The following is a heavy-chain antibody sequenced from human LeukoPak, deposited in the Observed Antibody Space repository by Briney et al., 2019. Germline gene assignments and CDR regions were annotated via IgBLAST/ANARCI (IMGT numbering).Heavy chain of an antibody. D-gene: IGHD6-13*01. CDR1: GGSISSSSYY. Sequence: SETLSLTCTVSGGSISSSSYYWGWIRQPPGKGLEWIGSTYYSGSTYYNPSLKSRVTISVDTSKNQFSLKLSSVTAADTAVYYCARPAAADPWGQGTLVTVSS. J-gene: IGHJ5*02. CDR3: ARPAAADP. V-gene: IGHV4-39*01. CDR2: TYYSGST.